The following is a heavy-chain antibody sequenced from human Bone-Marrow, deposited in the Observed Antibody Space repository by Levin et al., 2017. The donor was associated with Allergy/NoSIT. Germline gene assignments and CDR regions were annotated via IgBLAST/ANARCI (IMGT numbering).Heavy chain of an antibody. D-gene: IGHD1-1*01. CDR3: ARDLESGTTSFLNCDE. J-gene: IGHJ4*02. V-gene: IGHV3-9*01. CDR2: ISGDSSNI. Sequence: GGSLRLSCSAPGFSFADYAMHWVRQAPGKGLEWVSVISGDSSNIAYADSVKGRFTISRDNAKKSVYLQMSSLRVDDTAFYYCARDLESGTTSFLNCDEWGQGTLVTVSS. CDR1: GFSFADYA.